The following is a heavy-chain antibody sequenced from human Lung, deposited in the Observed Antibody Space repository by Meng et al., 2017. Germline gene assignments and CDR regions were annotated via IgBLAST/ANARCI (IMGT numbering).Heavy chain of an antibody. V-gene: IGHV4-4*02. J-gene: IGHJ4*02. Sequence: QGRLQGSGPKLVKPSGTLSLTCAVSGGSISSGNWWSWVRQPPGKGLEWIGEISHSGNTNYSPSFRGRVTMSVGRSRDQFSLELNSVTAADTAVYFCARNGAYCLHSWGQGTLVTVSS. D-gene: IGHD4-17*01. CDR3: ARNGAYCLHS. CDR1: GGSISSGNW. CDR2: ISHSGNT.